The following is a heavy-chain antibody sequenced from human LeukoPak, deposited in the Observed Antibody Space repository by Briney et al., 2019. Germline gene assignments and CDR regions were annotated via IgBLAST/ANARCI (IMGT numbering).Heavy chain of an antibody. J-gene: IGHJ4*02. CDR3: ASRNYYDSSGLLDY. V-gene: IGHV3-53*01. CDR2: IYSGGST. Sequence: GGSLRLSCAASGFTVSSNYMSWVRQAPGKGLEWVSVIYSGGSTYYADSVKGRFAISRDNSKNTLYLQMNSLRAEDTAVYYCASRNYYDSSGLLDYWGQGTLVTVSS. CDR1: GFTVSSNY. D-gene: IGHD3-22*01.